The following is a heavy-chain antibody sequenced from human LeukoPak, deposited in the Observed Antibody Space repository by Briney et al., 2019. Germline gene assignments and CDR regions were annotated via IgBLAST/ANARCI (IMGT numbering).Heavy chain of an antibody. Sequence: GASVKVSCKASGYTFTSYYMHWVRQAPGQGLEWMGWMNPNSGNTGYAQKFQGRVTMTRNTSISTAYMELSSLRSEDTAVYYCARAVTYDSSGYSRHYYYYYYMDVWGKGTTVTISS. V-gene: IGHV1-8*02. J-gene: IGHJ6*03. D-gene: IGHD3-22*01. CDR3: ARAVTYDSSGYSRHYYYYYYMDV. CDR2: MNPNSGNT. CDR1: GYTFTSYY.